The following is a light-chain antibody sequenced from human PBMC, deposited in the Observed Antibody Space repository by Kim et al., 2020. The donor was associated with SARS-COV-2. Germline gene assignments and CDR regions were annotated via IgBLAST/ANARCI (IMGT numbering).Light chain of an antibody. Sequence: SPGERATLSCRASQSVSSYLAWYQQKPGQAPRLLIYDASTRATGIPARFSGSGSGTDFTLTISSLEPEDFAVYYCQQRYNWPPITFGQGTRLEIK. V-gene: IGKV3-11*01. J-gene: IGKJ5*01. CDR2: DAS. CDR1: QSVSSY. CDR3: QQRYNWPPIT.